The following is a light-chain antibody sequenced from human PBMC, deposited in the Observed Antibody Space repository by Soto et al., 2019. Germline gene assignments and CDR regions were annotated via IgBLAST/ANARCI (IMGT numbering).Light chain of an antibody. CDR1: SSDVGSYDL. CDR2: EGT. CDR3: CSYTGGATVVA. Sequence: QSVLTQPASVSGPPGQSIVISCNGSSSDVGSYDLVSWYLQYPGKAPKVIIFEGTKRPSGVSDRFSGSKSGNTASLTISGLQAEDEAHYYCCSYTGGATVVAFGGGTKLTVL. J-gene: IGLJ2*01. V-gene: IGLV2-23*01.